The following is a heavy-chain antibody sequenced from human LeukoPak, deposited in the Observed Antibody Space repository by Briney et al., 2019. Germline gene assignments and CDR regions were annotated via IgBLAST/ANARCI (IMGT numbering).Heavy chain of an antibody. Sequence: ASVKVSCKVSGYTLTELSMHWVRQAPGKGLEWMGGFDPEDGETIYAQKFQGRVTMTEDTSTDTAYMELSSLRSEDTAVYYCATVSMGATPLLFDYWGQGTLVTVSS. CDR1: GYTLTELS. CDR3: ATVSMGATPLLFDY. D-gene: IGHD1-26*01. CDR2: FDPEDGET. J-gene: IGHJ4*02. V-gene: IGHV1-24*01.